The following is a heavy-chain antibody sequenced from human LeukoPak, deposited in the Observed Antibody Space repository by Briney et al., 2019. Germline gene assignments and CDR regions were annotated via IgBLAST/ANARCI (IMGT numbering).Heavy chain of an antibody. CDR2: IYWNDDK. CDR3: AYRGERWQVRGFDY. Sequence: SGPTLVNPTQTLTLTCTFSEFSLSTTGVGVGWIRQPPGKALEWLALIYWNDDKRYSPSLKSRLTITKDTSKNQVVLTMTNMDPVDTATYYCAYRGERWQVRGFDYWGQGTLVTVSS. V-gene: IGHV2-5*01. D-gene: IGHD6-19*01. CDR1: EFSLSTTGVG. J-gene: IGHJ4*02.